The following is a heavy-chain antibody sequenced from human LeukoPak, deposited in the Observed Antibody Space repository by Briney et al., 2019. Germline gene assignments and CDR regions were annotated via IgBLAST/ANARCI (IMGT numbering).Heavy chain of an antibody. Sequence: ASVKVSCKASGGTFSSYAISWVRQAPGQGLEWMGRIIPILGIANYAQKFQGRVTITADKSTSTAYMELSSLRSEDTAVYYCARADRNDVDTAMYYWGQGTLVTVSS. J-gene: IGHJ4*02. CDR2: IIPILGIA. D-gene: IGHD5-18*01. CDR1: GGTFSSYA. V-gene: IGHV1-69*04. CDR3: ARADRNDVDTAMYY.